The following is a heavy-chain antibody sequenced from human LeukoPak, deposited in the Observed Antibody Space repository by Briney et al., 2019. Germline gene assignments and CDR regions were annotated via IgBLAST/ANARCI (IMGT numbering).Heavy chain of an antibody. CDR3: ARLEWYLLPAP. D-gene: IGHD3-3*01. V-gene: IGHV3-53*01. J-gene: IGHJ4*02. CDR2: IYRDGTT. Sequence: GGPLRLSCAARRCIIRTYYTSWVRQAPGKGLEWVSIIYRDGTTSYADSVKGRFTISRDNSKNTLYLQMNSPGFVCKTVCYSARLEWYLLPAPWGEGTLVTVSS. CDR1: RCIIRTYY.